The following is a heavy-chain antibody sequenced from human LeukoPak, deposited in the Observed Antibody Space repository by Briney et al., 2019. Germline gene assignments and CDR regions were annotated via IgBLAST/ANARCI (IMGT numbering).Heavy chain of an antibody. V-gene: IGHV4-59*08. J-gene: IGHJ5*02. CDR3: ARVVSSSWYGGWFDP. CDR1: GGSISSYY. D-gene: IGHD6-13*01. CDR2: IYYSGST. Sequence: SQTLSLTCTVSGGSISSYYWSWIRQPPGKGLEWIGYIYYSGSTNYNPSLKSRVTISVDTSKNQFSLKLSSVTAADTAVYYCARVVSSSWYGGWFDPWGQGTLVTVSS.